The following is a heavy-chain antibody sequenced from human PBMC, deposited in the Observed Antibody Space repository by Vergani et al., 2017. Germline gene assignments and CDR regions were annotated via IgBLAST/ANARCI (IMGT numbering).Heavy chain of an antibody. CDR1: GFSFSTYG. CDR3: ARDFRVGATILDS. V-gene: IGHV3-30*02. Sequence: QVQLVESGGGVVQPGGSLRLSCAASGFSFSTYGMHWVRQAPGRGLEWVAFLRYDGSNEYYGDAVTGRFIISRDNSKNTVYLEMNSLRADDTAVYYCARDFRVGATILDSWGQGSLVTVSS. CDR2: LRYDGSNE. D-gene: IGHD3-10*01. J-gene: IGHJ4*02.